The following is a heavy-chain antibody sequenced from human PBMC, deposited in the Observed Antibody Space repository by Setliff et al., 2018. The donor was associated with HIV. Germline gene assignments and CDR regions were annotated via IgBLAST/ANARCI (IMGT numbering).Heavy chain of an antibody. V-gene: IGHV4-61*01. CDR2: IYYSGNT. CDR1: GGSISSGNNY. J-gene: IGHJ6*02. D-gene: IGHD3-10*01. CDR3: ARVEAKVRGATYGMDV. Sequence: PSETLSLTCTVSGGSISSGNNYWSWIRQPPGKGLEWIAYIYYSGNTISNPSLKSRVTISVDTSKNQFSLNLNSVTAADTAVYYCARVEAKVRGATYGMDVWGQGTTVTVSS.